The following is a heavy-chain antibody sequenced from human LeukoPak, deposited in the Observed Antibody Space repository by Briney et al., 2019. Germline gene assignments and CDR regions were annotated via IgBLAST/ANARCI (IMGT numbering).Heavy chain of an antibody. CDR1: GGSISSYY. CDR3: ARSGGAELPSI. CDR2: IYYSGST. Sequence: SQTLSLTCTVSGGSISSYYWSWIRQPPGKGLEWIGYIYYSGSTNYNPSLKSRVTISVDTSKNQFSLKLSSVTVADTAVYYCARSGGAELPSIWGQGTLVTVSS. V-gene: IGHV4-59*01. D-gene: IGHD1-26*01. J-gene: IGHJ4*02.